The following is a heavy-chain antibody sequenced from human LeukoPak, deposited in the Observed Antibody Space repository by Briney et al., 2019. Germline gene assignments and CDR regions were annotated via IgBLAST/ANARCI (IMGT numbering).Heavy chain of an antibody. J-gene: IGHJ3*02. Sequence: GESLKISCKGSGYSFTSYWIGWVRQMPGKGLEWMGIIYPGDSDTRYRPSFQGQVTISADKSISTAYLQWSSLKASDTAMYYCARLRYYDNGGYFDAFDIWGQGTMVDVSS. D-gene: IGHD3-22*01. CDR2: IYPGDSDT. V-gene: IGHV5-51*01. CDR1: GYSFTSYW. CDR3: ARLRYYDNGGYFDAFDI.